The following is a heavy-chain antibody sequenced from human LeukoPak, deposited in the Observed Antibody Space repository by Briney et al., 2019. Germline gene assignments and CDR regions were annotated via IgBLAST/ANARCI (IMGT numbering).Heavy chain of an antibody. J-gene: IGHJ3*02. CDR2: FDPEDGET. D-gene: IGHD3-3*01. Sequence: ASVKVSCKVSGYTLTELSMHWVRQAPGKGLEWMGGFDPEDGETIYAQKFQGRVTMTEDTSTDTAYMELSSLRSEDTAVYYCATDLGSFYAIFGAKGYAFDIWGQGTMVTVSS. CDR1: GYTLTELS. CDR3: ATDLGSFYAIFGAKGYAFDI. V-gene: IGHV1-24*01.